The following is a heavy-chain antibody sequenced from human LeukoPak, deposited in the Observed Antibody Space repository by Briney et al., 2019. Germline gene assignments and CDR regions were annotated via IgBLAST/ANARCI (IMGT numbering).Heavy chain of an antibody. J-gene: IGHJ4*02. CDR1: GFTFSSYA. D-gene: IGHD3-9*01. V-gene: IGHV3-64*01. Sequence: GGSLRLSCAASGFTFSSYAMHWVRQAPGKGLEYLSGISSSGHSTYYANSVKGRFTISRDNSKSTLFLQMGSLRADDMAVYYCARGAYFDILTGSHFDCWGQGTLVTVSS. CDR2: ISSSGHST. CDR3: ARGAYFDILTGSHFDC.